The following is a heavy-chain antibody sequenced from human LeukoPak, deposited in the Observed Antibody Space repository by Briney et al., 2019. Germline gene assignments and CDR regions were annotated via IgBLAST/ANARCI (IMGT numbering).Heavy chain of an antibody. CDR1: GFTFSSYS. D-gene: IGHD6-19*01. V-gene: IGHV3-21*01. CDR2: ISSSSSYI. Sequence: GGSLRLSCAASGFTFSSYSMNWVRQAPGKGLEWVSSISSSSSYIYYADSVKGRFTISRDNAKNSLYLQMNSLRAEDTAVYYCARGNRHSSGWYDDNNWFNPWGQGTLVTVSS. CDR3: ARGNRHSSGWYDDNNWFNP. J-gene: IGHJ5*02.